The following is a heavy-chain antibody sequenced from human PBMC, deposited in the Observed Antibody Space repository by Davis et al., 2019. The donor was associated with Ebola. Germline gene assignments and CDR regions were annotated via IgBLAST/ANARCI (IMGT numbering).Heavy chain of an antibody. CDR2: VTSSGGGT. CDR1: GFTFGSYA. CDR3: AKGGSGWPSDYSYGMGV. Sequence: PGGSLRLSCAASGFTFGSYAMTWARQAPGKGLEWVSAVTSSGGGTYYTDSVKGRFTIPRDNSKNTLYLQMTSLRVDDTAVYYCAKGGSGWPSDYSYGMGVWGKGTTVTVSS. V-gene: IGHV3-23*01. D-gene: IGHD6-19*01. J-gene: IGHJ6*04.